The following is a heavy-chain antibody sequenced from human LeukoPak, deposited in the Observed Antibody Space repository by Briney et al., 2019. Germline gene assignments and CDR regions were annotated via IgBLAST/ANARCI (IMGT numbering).Heavy chain of an antibody. J-gene: IGHJ4*02. V-gene: IGHV3-33*01. CDR2: DGSNI. D-gene: IGHD3/OR15-3a*01. CDR1: GFTFSRTG. CDR3: VRDLNWYFDS. Sequence: QSGGSLRLSCGASGFTFSRTGMHWVRQAPGKGLEWVAVDGSNIYYADSVKGRFTISRDNSKNTLFLQMDSLRAEATAVYYCVRDLNWYFDSWGQGTLVTVSS.